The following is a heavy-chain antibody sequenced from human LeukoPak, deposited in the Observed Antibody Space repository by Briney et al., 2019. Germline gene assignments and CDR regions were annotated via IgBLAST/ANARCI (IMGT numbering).Heavy chain of an antibody. Sequence: PGGSLRLSSAASGFTFSICAMWWVRQAPGKGLEWVSYISSSGSTIYYADSVKGRFTISRDNAKNSLYLQMNSLRAEDTAVYYCARTCGGDCYSYHFDYWGQGTLVTVSS. D-gene: IGHD2-21*02. J-gene: IGHJ4*02. CDR1: GFTFSICA. CDR2: ISSSGSTI. V-gene: IGHV3-48*03. CDR3: ARTCGGDCYSYHFDY.